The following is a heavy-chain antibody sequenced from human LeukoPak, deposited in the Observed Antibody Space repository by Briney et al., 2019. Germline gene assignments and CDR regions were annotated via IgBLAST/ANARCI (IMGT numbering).Heavy chain of an antibody. CDR1: GYTFTSYY. Sequence: ASVKVSCKASGYTFTSYYMHWLRQAPGQGLEWMGIINPSGGSTSYAQKLQGRVTMTRDTSTSTVYMELSSLRSEDTAVYYCARGGVTTVTTLLLRHWFDPWGQGTLVTVSS. D-gene: IGHD4-17*01. V-gene: IGHV1-46*01. CDR3: ARGGVTTVTTLLLRHWFDP. J-gene: IGHJ5*02. CDR2: INPSGGST.